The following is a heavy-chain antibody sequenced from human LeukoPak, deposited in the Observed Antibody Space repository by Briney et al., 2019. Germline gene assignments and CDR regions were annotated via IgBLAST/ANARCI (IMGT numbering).Heavy chain of an antibody. Sequence: SVKLSCKASGGTFSSYAISWVRQAPGQGLECMGGISPIFCTANYAQKFEGRVTITTDESTSTAYMELSSLRSEDTAVYYCARVQWLGEYYFDYWGQGTLVTVSS. J-gene: IGHJ4*02. CDR3: ARVQWLGEYYFDY. V-gene: IGHV1-69*05. CDR1: GGTFSSYA. CDR2: ISPIFCTA. D-gene: IGHD6-19*01.